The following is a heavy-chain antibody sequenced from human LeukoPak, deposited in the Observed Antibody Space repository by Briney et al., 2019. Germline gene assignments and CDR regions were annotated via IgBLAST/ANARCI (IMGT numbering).Heavy chain of an antibody. D-gene: IGHD5-18*01. Sequence: PGGSLRLSCAASGFTFGSYWMSWVRQAPGKGLEWVANIKKDGSEKYSVDSVKGRFTISRDNAKKSLYLQMNSLRAEDMAVYYCARHLSGVTGYTYGRGIDYWGQGTLVTVSS. V-gene: IGHV3-7*01. CDR3: ARHLSGVTGYTYGRGIDY. CDR2: IKKDGSEK. J-gene: IGHJ4*02. CDR1: GFTFGSYW.